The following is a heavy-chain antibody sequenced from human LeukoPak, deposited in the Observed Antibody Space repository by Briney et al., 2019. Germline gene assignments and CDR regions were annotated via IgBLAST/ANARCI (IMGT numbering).Heavy chain of an antibody. CDR2: IYHSGST. Sequence: SETLSLTCAVSGGSISSSNWWSWVRQPPGKGLEWIGEIYHSGSTNYNPSLKSRVTISVDKSKNQFSLKLSSVTAADTAVYYCARGGYDSSGYYHDAFDIWGQGTMVTVSS. D-gene: IGHD3-22*01. CDR3: ARGGYDSSGYYHDAFDI. CDR1: GGSISSSNW. J-gene: IGHJ3*02. V-gene: IGHV4-4*02.